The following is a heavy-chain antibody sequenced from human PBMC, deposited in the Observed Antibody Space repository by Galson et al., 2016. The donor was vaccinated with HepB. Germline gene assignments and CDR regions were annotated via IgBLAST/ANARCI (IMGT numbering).Heavy chain of an antibody. J-gene: IGHJ4*02. D-gene: IGHD2-2*01. CDR3: VRPPYSSTSSGW. Sequence: QSGAEVKKPGESLKISCKGSGYRFPSYWIGWVRQMPGKGLEWMGIIYPSDSDTRYSPSFQGQVTISADKSISTAYLEWTSLKASDTAIYYCVRPPYSSTSSGWWGQGTLVTVSS. CDR1: GYRFPSYW. CDR2: IYPSDSDT. V-gene: IGHV5-51*01.